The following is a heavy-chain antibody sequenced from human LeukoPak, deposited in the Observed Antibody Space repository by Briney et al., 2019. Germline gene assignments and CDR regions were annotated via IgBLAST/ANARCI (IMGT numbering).Heavy chain of an antibody. Sequence: GESLKISCKGSGYSFTSYWIGWVRQMPGKGLEWMGIIYPGDSDTRYSPSFQGQVTISADKSISTAYLQWSSLKASDTAMYYCARLGMVTTESLDYMDVWGKGTTVTVSS. D-gene: IGHD4-17*01. V-gene: IGHV5-51*01. CDR1: GYSFTSYW. J-gene: IGHJ6*03. CDR3: ARLGMVTTESLDYMDV. CDR2: IYPGDSDT.